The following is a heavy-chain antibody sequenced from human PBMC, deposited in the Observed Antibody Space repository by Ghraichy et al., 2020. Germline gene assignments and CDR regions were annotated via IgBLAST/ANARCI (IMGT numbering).Heavy chain of an antibody. CDR2: ISGSGGST. D-gene: IGHD3-22*01. V-gene: IGHV3-23*01. CDR3: AKMNYYDSSGYLGY. J-gene: IGHJ4*02. Sequence: GGSLRLSCAASGFTFSSYAMSWVRQAPGKGLEWVSAISGSGGSTYYADSVKGRFTISRDNSKNTLYLQMNSLRAEDTAVYYCAKMNYYDSSGYLGYWGQGTLVTVSS. CDR1: GFTFSSYA.